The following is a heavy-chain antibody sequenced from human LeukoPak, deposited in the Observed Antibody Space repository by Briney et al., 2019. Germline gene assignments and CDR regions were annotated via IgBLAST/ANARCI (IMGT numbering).Heavy chain of an antibody. CDR2: INPNSGVT. CDR3: ARVEY. CDR1: GYTFTGYY. Sequence: ASVTVSCKASGYTFTGYYVHWVRQAPGQGLEWMGWINPNSGVTDYAQKFQGRVTMTRDTSISTAYMELSRLTSDDTAVYYCARVEYWGQGTLVTVCS. J-gene: IGHJ4*02. V-gene: IGHV1-2*02.